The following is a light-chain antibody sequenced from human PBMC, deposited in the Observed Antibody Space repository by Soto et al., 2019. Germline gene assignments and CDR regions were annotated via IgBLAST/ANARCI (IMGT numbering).Light chain of an antibody. J-gene: IGKJ1*01. V-gene: IGKV3-15*01. CDR2: GAS. Sequence: EIEMTQSPVTLSVSPGERATLSCRASQNISINLAWYQQKPGQAPRLLIFGASTRATGNPARFRGSGSGTEFTLSIRSLQSEDLEVYYCEHYNNGVWTFGQETNVE. CDR3: EHYNNGVWT. CDR1: QNISIN.